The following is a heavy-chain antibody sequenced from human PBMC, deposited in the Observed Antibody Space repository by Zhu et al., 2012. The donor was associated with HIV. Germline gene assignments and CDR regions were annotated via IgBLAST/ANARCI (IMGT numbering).Heavy chain of an antibody. CDR3: TTDHRYFQXTSGHDY. D-gene: IGHD3-3*01. J-gene: IGHJ4*02. CDR2: IKSETDGGTT. V-gene: IGHV3-15*01. CDR1: GFTFSDAW. Sequence: EVQLVESGGGLVKPGGSLRLSCAASGFTFSDAWMSWVRQAPGKGLEWVGRIKSETDGGTTVYAAPVKGRFTISRDDSKNTLYLQMNSLKTEDTAVYYCTTDHRYFQXTSGHDYWGQGTLLPSPQ.